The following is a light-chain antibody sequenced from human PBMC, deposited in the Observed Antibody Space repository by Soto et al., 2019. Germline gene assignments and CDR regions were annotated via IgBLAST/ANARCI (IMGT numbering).Light chain of an antibody. CDR1: QSVGKY. CDR2: DAS. CDR3: QQRGNRPPWT. V-gene: IGKV3-11*01. J-gene: IGKJ1*01. Sequence: EIVMTQSPATLSLSPGARDPLSCRASQSVGKYLVWYQQKPGQAPRLLIYDASNRATGIPARFSGSGSGTDFTLTISSLEPEDFAVYYCQQRGNRPPWTFGQGTKVDIK.